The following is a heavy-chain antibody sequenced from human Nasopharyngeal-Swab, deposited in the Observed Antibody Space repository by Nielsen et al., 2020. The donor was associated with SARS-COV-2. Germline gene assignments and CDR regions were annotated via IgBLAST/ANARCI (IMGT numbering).Heavy chain of an antibody. Sequence: GGSLRLSCAASGFTFSSYWMSWVRQAPGKGLEWAANIKQDGSEKYYVDSVKGRFTISRGNAKNSLYLQMNSLRAEDTAVYYCARDSFSRVGAAGSSHYYYYGMDVWGQGTTVTVSS. CDR3: ARDSFSRVGAAGSSHYYYYGMDV. V-gene: IGHV3-7*01. CDR1: GFTFSSYW. CDR2: IKQDGSEK. D-gene: IGHD6-13*01. J-gene: IGHJ6*02.